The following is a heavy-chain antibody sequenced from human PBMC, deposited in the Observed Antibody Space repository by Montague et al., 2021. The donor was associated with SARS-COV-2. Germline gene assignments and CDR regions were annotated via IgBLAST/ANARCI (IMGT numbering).Heavy chain of an antibody. Sequence: SETLSLTCTVSGDSISHSSYYWVWLRQPPGKGLEWIGSHYYSGSTYYNPSHKSLVTISVDTSKNQLSLKLNSATAAAASVYYCARVRQWMVPFDYWGQGTLVTVSS. D-gene: IGHD6-19*01. CDR3: ARVRQWMVPFDY. CDR2: HYYSGST. J-gene: IGHJ4*02. CDR1: GDSISHSSYY. V-gene: IGHV4-39*07.